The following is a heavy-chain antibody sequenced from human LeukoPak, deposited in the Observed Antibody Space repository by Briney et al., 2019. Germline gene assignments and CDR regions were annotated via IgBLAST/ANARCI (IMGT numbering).Heavy chain of an antibody. J-gene: IGHJ5*02. CDR3: ARDFTSSSSGWFDP. D-gene: IGHD6-13*01. CDR1: GYSISSGYY. Sequence: SETLSLTCTVSGYSISSGYYWGWIRQPPGKGLEWIGSIYHSGSTYYNPSLKSRVTISVDTSKNQFSLKLSSVTAADTAVYYCARDFTSSSSGWFDPWGQGTLVTVSS. CDR2: IYHSGST. V-gene: IGHV4-38-2*02.